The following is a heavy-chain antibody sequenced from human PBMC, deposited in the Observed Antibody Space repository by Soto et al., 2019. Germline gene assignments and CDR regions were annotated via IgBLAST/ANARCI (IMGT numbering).Heavy chain of an antibody. CDR1: GDSISSDYYH. V-gene: IGHV4-30-4*08. CDR3: AREDDGGDSLDV. D-gene: IGHD2-21*02. J-gene: IGHJ6*02. CDR2: IHHSGSI. Sequence: QVQLQQSGPGLVKPSQTLSLTCTVSGDSISSDYYHWTWIRQSPGKGLEWIGYIHHSGSILYNSSLKSRVTISVDTSKNQFSLHLTSVTAADTAVYFCAREDDGGDSLDVWGQGNTVTVSS.